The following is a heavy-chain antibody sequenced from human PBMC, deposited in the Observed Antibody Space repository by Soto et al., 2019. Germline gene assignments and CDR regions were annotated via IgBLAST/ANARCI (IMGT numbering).Heavy chain of an antibody. V-gene: IGHV1-2*02. Sequence: ASVKVSCKASGYSFTDHYIHWVRQAPGQGLEWMGWVNPNTGGTNYAQRFHGRVTMTRDTSITTAYMELSSLRSDDTALFYCGSLVSGGYYGNALDVWGQGTMVTGSS. CDR1: GYSFTDHY. CDR2: VNPNTGGT. CDR3: GSLVSGGYYGNALDV. D-gene: IGHD3-22*01. J-gene: IGHJ3*01.